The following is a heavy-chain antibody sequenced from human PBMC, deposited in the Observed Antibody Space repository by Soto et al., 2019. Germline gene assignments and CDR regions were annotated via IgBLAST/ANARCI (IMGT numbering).Heavy chain of an antibody. D-gene: IGHD6-19*01. J-gene: IGHJ6*02. CDR3: ARTWSVAVAGDV. Sequence: ASVKVSCKASGGTFSSYAISWVRQAPGQGLEWMGGIIPIFGTANYAQKFQGRVTITADESTSTAYMELSSLRSEDTAVYYCARTWSVAVAGDVWGQGTTVTVSS. V-gene: IGHV1-69*13. CDR1: GGTFSSYA. CDR2: IIPIFGTA.